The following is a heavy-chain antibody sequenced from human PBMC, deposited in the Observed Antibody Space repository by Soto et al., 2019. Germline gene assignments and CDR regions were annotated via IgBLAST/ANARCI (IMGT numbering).Heavy chain of an antibody. D-gene: IGHD2-21*02. CDR3: VVVVTANWFDP. V-gene: IGHV1-69*06. Sequence: SVKVSCKASGGIFSSYAISWVRQAPGQGLEWMGGIIPIFGTANYAQKFQGRVTITADKSTSTAYMELSSLRSEDTAVYYCVVVVTANWFDPWGQGTLVTVSS. J-gene: IGHJ5*02. CDR1: GGIFSSYA. CDR2: IIPIFGTA.